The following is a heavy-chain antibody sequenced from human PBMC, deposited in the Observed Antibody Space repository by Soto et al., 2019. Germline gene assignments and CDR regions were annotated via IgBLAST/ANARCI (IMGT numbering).Heavy chain of an antibody. CDR1: GYTFTSYD. CDR2: MNPNSGNT. CDR3: ARERAGFIDS. D-gene: IGHD6-13*01. V-gene: IGHV1-8*01. Sequence: QVQLVQSGAEVKKPGASVKVSRKASGYTFTSYDINWVRQATGQGLEWMGWMNPNSGNTGCAQRFQGRVTMSRNTSISTPYMELSSLRSEDTAVYYCARERAGFIDSWGQGALVTVSS. J-gene: IGHJ4*02.